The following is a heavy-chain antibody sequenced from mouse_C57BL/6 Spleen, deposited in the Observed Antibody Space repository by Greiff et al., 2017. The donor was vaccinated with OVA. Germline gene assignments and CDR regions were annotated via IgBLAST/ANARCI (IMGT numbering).Heavy chain of an antibody. J-gene: IGHJ3*01. CDR2: ISSGSSTI. V-gene: IGHV5-17*01. CDR3: ARDYYGSSYQFAY. CDR1: GFTFSDYG. Sequence: EVQWVESGGGLVKPGGSLKLSCAASGFTFSDYGMHWVRQAPEKGLEWVAYISSGSSTIYYADTVKGRFTISRDNAKNTLFLQMTSLRSEDTAMYYCARDYYGSSYQFAYWGQGTLVTVSA. D-gene: IGHD1-1*01.